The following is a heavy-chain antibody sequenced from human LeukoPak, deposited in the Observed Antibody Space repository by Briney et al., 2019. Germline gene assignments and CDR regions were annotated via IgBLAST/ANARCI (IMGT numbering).Heavy chain of an antibody. J-gene: IGHJ4*02. D-gene: IGHD3-3*01. CDR1: GFTFSSYG. CDR2: ISYDGSNK. CDR3: ATYDFWSGYLAGESYYFDY. V-gene: IGHV3-30*03. Sequence: GGSLRLSCAASGFTFSSYGMHWVRQAPGKGLEWVAVISYDGSNKYYADSVKGRFTISRDNSKNTLYLQMNSLRAEDTAVYYCATYDFWSGYLAGESYYFDYWGQGTLVTVSS.